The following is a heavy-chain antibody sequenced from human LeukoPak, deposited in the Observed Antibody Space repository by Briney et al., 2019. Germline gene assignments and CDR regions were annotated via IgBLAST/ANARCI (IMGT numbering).Heavy chain of an antibody. Sequence: SETLSLTCTVSGDSISSYYWSWIRQPPGKGLEWIGYMSYSGSTNYNPSLKSRVTISVDTSKNQFSLKLSSVTAADTAVYYCARGDSFGFNDAFDLWGQGTMVIVSS. CDR1: GDSISSYY. CDR3: ARGDSFGFNDAFDL. J-gene: IGHJ3*01. CDR2: MSYSGST. V-gene: IGHV4-59*01. D-gene: IGHD5-18*01.